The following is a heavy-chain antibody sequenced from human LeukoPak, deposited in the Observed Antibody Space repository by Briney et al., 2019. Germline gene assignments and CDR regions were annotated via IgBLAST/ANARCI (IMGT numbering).Heavy chain of an antibody. J-gene: IGHJ4*02. CDR1: GYTFTSYA. CDR2: INAGNGNT. CDR3: ARDQPRRGPGNHDY. Sequence: GASVKVSCKASGYTFTSYAMHWVRQAPGQRLEWMGWINAGNGNTKYSQKFQGRVTITRDTSASTAYMELSSLRSEDTAVYYCARDQPRRGPGNHDYWGQGTLVTFSS. V-gene: IGHV1-3*01. D-gene: IGHD1-26*01.